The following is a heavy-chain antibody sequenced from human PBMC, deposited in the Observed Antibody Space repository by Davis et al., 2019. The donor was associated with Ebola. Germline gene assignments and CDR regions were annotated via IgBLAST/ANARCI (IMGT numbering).Heavy chain of an antibody. Sequence: MPSETLSLICAVSGGSISSGGYSWSWIRQPPGKGLEWLGYIYYSGSTNYNPSLKSRVTISVDTSKNQFPLKLNSVTPEDTAVYYCARHIVAGWTNWFDPWGQGTLVTVSS. CDR3: ARHIVAGWTNWFDP. J-gene: IGHJ5*02. D-gene: IGHD2-21*01. CDR1: GGSISSGGYS. CDR2: IYYSGST. V-gene: IGHV4-61*08.